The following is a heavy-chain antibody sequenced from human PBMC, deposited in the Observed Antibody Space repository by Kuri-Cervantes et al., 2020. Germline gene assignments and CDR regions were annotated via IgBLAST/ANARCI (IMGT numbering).Heavy chain of an antibody. CDR2: INPNSGGT. J-gene: IGHJ4*02. V-gene: IGHV1-2*02. Sequence: ASVKVSCKASGYTFTGYYMHWVRQAPGQGLEWMGWINPNSGGTNYAQKFQGRVTMTRDTSISTAYMELSRLRSDDTAVYYCASSEGGYEPTPFDYWGQGTLVTVSS. CDR1: GYTFTGYY. D-gene: IGHD5-12*01. CDR3: ASSEGGYEPTPFDY.